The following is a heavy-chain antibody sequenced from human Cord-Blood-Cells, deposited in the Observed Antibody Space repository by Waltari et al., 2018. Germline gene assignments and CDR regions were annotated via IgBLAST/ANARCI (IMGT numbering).Heavy chain of an antibody. J-gene: IGHJ4*02. D-gene: IGHD3-10*01. Sequence: EVQLVESGGGLVQPGGSLKLSCAASGFTFSGSAMHWVRQASGKGLEWVGRIRIKANSYATAYAASVKGRFTISRDDSKNTAYLQMNSLKTEDTAVYYCTSRYYYGSGSYKYYFDYWGQGTLVTVSS. CDR1: GFTFSGSA. CDR3: TSRYYYGSGSYKYYFDY. CDR2: IRIKANSYAT. V-gene: IGHV3-73*01.